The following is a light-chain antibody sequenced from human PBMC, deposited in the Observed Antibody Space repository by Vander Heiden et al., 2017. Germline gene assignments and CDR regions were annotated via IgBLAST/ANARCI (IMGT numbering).Light chain of an antibody. Sequence: QSALTQPTSASGAPGQSVTHPCTGTSSDVGGYNYVPWYQQHPGKAPKLMIYEVSQRPSGVPDRFSGSNSGNTASLTVSGLQAEDEADYYCSSYAGSNNFKVFGGGTKLTVL. V-gene: IGLV2-8*01. CDR3: SSYAGSNNFKV. J-gene: IGLJ2*01. CDR2: EVS. CDR1: SSDVGGYNY.